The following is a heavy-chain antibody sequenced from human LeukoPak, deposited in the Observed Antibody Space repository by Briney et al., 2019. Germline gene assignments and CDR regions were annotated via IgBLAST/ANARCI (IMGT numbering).Heavy chain of an antibody. CDR2: ISGSGGGT. CDR1: GITLSNYG. Sequence: PGGSLRLSCAVSGITLSNYGMSWVRQAPGRGLEWVAGISGSGGGTNYAESVKGRFIISRDNPKNTLYLQMNSLRAEDTAVYFCAKRGVVIRVILVGLHKEAYYFDSWGQGALVTVSS. V-gene: IGHV3-23*01. CDR3: AKRGVVIRVILVGLHKEAYYFDS. D-gene: IGHD3-22*01. J-gene: IGHJ4*02.